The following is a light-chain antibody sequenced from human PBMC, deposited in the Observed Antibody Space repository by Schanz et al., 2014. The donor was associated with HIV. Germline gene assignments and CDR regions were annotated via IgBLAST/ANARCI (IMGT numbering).Light chain of an antibody. CDR2: GAS. CDR3: QQYGSPPWT. CDR1: QSLGGSQ. V-gene: IGKV3-20*01. J-gene: IGKJ1*01. Sequence: ETVLTQSPGSLSLSPGERATLSCRASQSLGGSQLAWYQHKPGQAPRLLIYGASNRATGIPDRFSGGGSGTDFTLTISRLEPEDFAVYFCQQYGSPPWTFGQGTKVEVK.